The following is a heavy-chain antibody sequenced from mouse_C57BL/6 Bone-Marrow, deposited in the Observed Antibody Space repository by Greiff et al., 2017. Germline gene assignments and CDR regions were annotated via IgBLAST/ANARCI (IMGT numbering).Heavy chain of an antibody. CDR2: IYPRSGNT. V-gene: IGHV1-81*01. J-gene: IGHJ3*01. CDR3: ARKLRAAWFAY. D-gene: IGHD1-1*01. CDR1: GYTFTSYG. Sequence: QVQLQQSGAELARPGASVKLSCKASGYTFTSYGISWVKQRTGQGLEWIGEIYPRSGNTYYNEKFKGKATLTADKSSSTAYVELRSLTSEDSAVYFCARKLRAAWFAYWGQGTLVTVSA.